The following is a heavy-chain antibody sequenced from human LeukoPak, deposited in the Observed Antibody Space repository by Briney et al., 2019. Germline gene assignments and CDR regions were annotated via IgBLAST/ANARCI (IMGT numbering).Heavy chain of an antibody. D-gene: IGHD1-26*01. CDR1: GGSISSSSYY. CDR2: IYYSGST. CDR3: ARTYSGSSPYYYGMDV. Sequence: PSETLSLTCTVSGGSISSSSYYWGWIRQPPGKGLEWIGSIYYSGSTYYNPSLKSRVTISVDTSKNQFSLKLSSVTAAGTAVYYCARTYSGSSPYYYGMDVWGQGTTVTVSS. V-gene: IGHV4-39*07. J-gene: IGHJ6*02.